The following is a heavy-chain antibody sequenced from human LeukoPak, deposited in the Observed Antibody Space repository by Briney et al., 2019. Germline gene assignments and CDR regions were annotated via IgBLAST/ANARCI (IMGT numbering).Heavy chain of an antibody. V-gene: IGHV1-69*04. D-gene: IGHD3-16*01. CDR3: ARDRGLGLADS. CDR1: GVIFSSYT. J-gene: IGHJ4*02. Sequence: VASVKVSCKASGVIFSSYTFSWVQQAPGQGLEWMGKITPVSDLAHYAQKFQGRVTFTADTHTGTTYMGLRSLRSEDTAVYYCARDRGLGLADSWGQGTLVSVSS. CDR2: ITPVSDLA.